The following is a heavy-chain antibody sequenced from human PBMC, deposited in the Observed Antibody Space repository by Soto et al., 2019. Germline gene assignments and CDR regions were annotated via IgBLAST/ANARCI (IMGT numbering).Heavy chain of an antibody. D-gene: IGHD5-12*01. CDR2: ISWNSGSI. J-gene: IGHJ5*02. CDR3: AKYIQNSGYGGFFDP. CDR1: GFTFDDYA. Sequence: EVQLVESGGGLVQPGRSLRLSCAASGFTFDDYAMHWVRQAPGKGLEWVSGISWNSGSIGYADSVKGRFTISRDNAKNSLYLQMNSLRAEYTALYYCAKYIQNSGYGGFFDPWGQGTLVTVSS. V-gene: IGHV3-9*01.